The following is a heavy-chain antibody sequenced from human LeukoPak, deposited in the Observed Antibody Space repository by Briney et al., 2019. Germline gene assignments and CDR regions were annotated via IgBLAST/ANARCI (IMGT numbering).Heavy chain of an antibody. D-gene: IGHD5-18*01. J-gene: IGHJ4*02. V-gene: IGHV4-39*07. CDR1: GGSISSSSYY. CDR3: ARRPWIQLWPTPFDY. CDR2: IYYSGST. Sequence: NPSETLSLTCTVSGGSISSSSYYWGWIRQPPGKGLEWIGSIYYSGSTYYNPSLKSRVTISVDTSKNQFSLKLSSVTAADTAVYYCARRPWIQLWPTPFDYWGQGTLVTVSS.